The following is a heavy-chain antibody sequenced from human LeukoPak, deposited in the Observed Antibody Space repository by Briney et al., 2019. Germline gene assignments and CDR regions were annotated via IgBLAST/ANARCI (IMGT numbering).Heavy chain of an antibody. Sequence: ASVKVSWKASGYTFTIYYIHWVRQASGQGLEWMGLINPSGGSTNYAQKFQGRVTMTRDTSTSTVYMELSSLRSEDTAVYYCARGPRITLIRGGQWYYYMDVWGKGTTVTISS. V-gene: IGHV1-46*01. J-gene: IGHJ6*03. D-gene: IGHD3-22*01. CDR3: ARGPRITLIRGGQWYYYMDV. CDR2: INPSGGST. CDR1: GYTFTIYY.